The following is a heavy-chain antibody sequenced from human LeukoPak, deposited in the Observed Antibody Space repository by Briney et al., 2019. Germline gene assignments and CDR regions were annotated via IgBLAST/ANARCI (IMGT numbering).Heavy chain of an antibody. J-gene: IGHJ4*02. CDR2: ISVYKGNT. CDR1: GYTFTSYG. CDR3: GRSMDSSTSRLIEY. D-gene: IGHD6-6*01. Sequence: GASVKVSCTASGYTFTSYGISWVRQAPGQGLEWMGWISVYKGNTNYAQKLQGRVTMTTDTSTSTVYMELRSLRSDDTAVYYCGRSMDSSTSRLIEYWGQGTLVTVSS. V-gene: IGHV1-18*01.